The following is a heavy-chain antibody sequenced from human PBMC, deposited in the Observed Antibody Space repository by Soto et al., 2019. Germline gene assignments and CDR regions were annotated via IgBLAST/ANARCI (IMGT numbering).Heavy chain of an antibody. V-gene: IGHV3-33*08. Sequence: QVQLVESGGGVVQPGRSLRLSCAASGFTFSSYGMHWVRQAPGKGLEWVAVIWYDGSNKYYADSVKGRFTISRDNSKNELYLQMNSLRAEDTAVYYCARDGDYVMGYAFDIWGQGTMVTVSS. D-gene: IGHD4-17*01. CDR1: GFTFSSYG. CDR2: IWYDGSNK. J-gene: IGHJ3*02. CDR3: ARDGDYVMGYAFDI.